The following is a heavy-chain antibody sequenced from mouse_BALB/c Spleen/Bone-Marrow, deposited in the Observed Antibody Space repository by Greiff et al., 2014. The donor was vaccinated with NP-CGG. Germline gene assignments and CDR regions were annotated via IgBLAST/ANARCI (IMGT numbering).Heavy chain of an antibody. V-gene: IGHV1-55*01. Sequence: QVQLQQSGAELVEPGTSVKLSCKASGYNFTSYWINWVKLRPGQGLEWIGDIYPGSGSTNYNEKFKSKATLTVDTSSSTAYMQLSSLASEDSALYYCARGAWANWDYFDYWGQGTTLTVSS. CDR1: GYNFTSYW. CDR2: IYPGSGST. CDR3: ARGAWANWDYFDY. J-gene: IGHJ2*01. D-gene: IGHD4-1*01.